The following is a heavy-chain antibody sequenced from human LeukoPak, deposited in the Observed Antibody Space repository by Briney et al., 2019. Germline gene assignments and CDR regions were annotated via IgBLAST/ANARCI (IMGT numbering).Heavy chain of an antibody. CDR3: AKVVLGYCSGGSCFFDY. CDR1: GFTFSAYA. CDR2: MALSGGPT. D-gene: IGHD2-15*01. Sequence: GGSLRLSCAASGFTFSAYAMAWVRRPPGRGLEWVSTMALSGGPTHYADAVEGRFTISRDDSKSTLYLHINNLRAEDTAVYYCAKVVLGYCSGGSCFFDYWGQGTLVTVSS. V-gene: IGHV3-23*01. J-gene: IGHJ4*02.